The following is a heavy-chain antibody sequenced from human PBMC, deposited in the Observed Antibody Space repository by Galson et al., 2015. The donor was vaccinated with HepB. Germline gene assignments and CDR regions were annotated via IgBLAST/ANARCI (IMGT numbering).Heavy chain of an antibody. J-gene: IGHJ5*02. Sequence: SLRLSCAASGFTFTSYGMHWVRQAPGKGLEWVAVIWYDGSNKQYADSVKGRFTISRDNSKYTLYLQMNSLRAEDTAIYYCAKDPYSNYFNWFDPWGQGTLVTVSS. CDR1: GFTFTSYG. D-gene: IGHD4-11*01. V-gene: IGHV3-33*06. CDR2: IWYDGSNK. CDR3: AKDPYSNYFNWFDP.